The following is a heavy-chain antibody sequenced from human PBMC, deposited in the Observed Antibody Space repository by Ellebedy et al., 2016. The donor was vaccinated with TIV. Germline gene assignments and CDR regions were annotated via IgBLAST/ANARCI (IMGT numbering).Heavy chain of an antibody. J-gene: IGHJ4*02. CDR1: GYTFISYY. CDR3: ARGADRYCTGGKCYRDFDS. D-gene: IGHD2-15*01. CDR2: TIPILGVV. Sequence: SVKVSXXASGYTFISYYMHWVRQAPGQGLEWMGGTIPILGVVNYAQKFQGRVTITADESTSTVYMDLSSLISEDTAVYYCARGADRYCTGGKCYRDFDSWGQGTLVTVSS. V-gene: IGHV1-69*10.